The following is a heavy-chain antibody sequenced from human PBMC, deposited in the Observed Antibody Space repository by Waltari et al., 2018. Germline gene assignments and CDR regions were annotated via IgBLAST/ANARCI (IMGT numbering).Heavy chain of an antibody. V-gene: IGHV3-23*01. CDR3: AKDPGNWYSDS. CDR2: IIGPGGAA. Sequence: VQLLESGGDLGQPGGSLRLSCAASGFSFRHYAMNWVRQAPGKGLEWVATIIGPGGAAYYADSVKGRFTISRDNSKNTLYLQMNSLRAEDTAVYYCAKDPGNWYSDSWGQGTLVTVSS. D-gene: IGHD2-21*02. CDR1: GFSFRHYA. J-gene: IGHJ4*02.